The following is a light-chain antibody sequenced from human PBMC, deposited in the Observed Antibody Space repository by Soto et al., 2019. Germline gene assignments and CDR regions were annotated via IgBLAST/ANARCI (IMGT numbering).Light chain of an antibody. CDR1: QSVSSY. CDR3: QQYNNWPFS. V-gene: IGKV3-15*01. Sequence: IVMTQSPATLAVSPGDTATLSCRASQSVSSYLAWYQQIPGQSPRLLIYDVSIRATGVPARFSGTGSETDFTLTISGLQSEDSAVYFCQQYNNWPFSFGQGTRLEIK. CDR2: DVS. J-gene: IGKJ5*01.